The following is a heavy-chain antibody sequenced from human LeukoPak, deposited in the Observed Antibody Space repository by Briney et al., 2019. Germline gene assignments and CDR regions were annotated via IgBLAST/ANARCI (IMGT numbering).Heavy chain of an antibody. CDR2: IWYDGSNK. J-gene: IGHJ4*02. CDR3: AKDRGDYPPFDY. V-gene: IGHV3-33*06. Sequence: PGGSLRLSCAASGFTFSSYGMHWVRQAPGKGLEWVAVIWYDGSNKYYADSVKGRFTISRDDSKNTLYLQMNSLRAEDTAVYYCAKDRGDYPPFDYWGQGTLVTVSS. D-gene: IGHD4-17*01. CDR1: GFTFSSYG.